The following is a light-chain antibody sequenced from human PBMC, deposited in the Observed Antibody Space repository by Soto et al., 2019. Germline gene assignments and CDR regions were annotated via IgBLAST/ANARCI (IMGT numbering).Light chain of an antibody. CDR1: SSDVGTYDF. J-gene: IGLJ1*01. Sequence: QSVLTQPRSVSGSPGQSVTISCTGTSSDVGTYDFVSWYQQHPGKAPRLMILDVSERPSGVPDRFSGSKSGNTASLTISGLQAEDEADYYCCLYAVTFYVFGTGTKV. V-gene: IGLV2-11*01. CDR3: CLYAVTFYV. CDR2: DVS.